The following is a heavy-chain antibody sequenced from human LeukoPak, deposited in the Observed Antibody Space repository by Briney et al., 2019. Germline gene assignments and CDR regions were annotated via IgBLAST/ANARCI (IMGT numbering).Heavy chain of an antibody. Sequence: PSETLSLTCTVSGGSISSYYWSWIRQPPGKGLEWIGYIYYSGSTNYNPSLKSRVTISVDTSKNQFSLELSSVTAADTAVYYCARGDRLRRLAFDIWGQGTMVTVSS. CDR3: ARGDRLRRLAFDI. CDR1: GGSISSYY. CDR2: IYYSGST. V-gene: IGHV4-59*01. J-gene: IGHJ3*02. D-gene: IGHD4-17*01.